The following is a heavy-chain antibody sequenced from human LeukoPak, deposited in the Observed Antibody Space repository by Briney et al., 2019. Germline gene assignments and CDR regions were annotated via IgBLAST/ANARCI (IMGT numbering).Heavy chain of an antibody. J-gene: IGHJ6*03. CDR3: AKSVAASYYYMDV. Sequence: PGGSLRLSCAASGFPFNSYGIHWVRQAPGKGLQWVTFIRFDGSYTYYEDSVKGRFTISRDNSKNTLYLQMNGLRSDDSAVYYCAKSVAASYYYMDVWGKGTTVTVSS. CDR2: IRFDGSYT. D-gene: IGHD4-23*01. V-gene: IGHV3-30*02. CDR1: GFPFNSYG.